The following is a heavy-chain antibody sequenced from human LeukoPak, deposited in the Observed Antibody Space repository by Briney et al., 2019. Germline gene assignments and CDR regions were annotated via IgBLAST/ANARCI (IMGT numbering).Heavy chain of an antibody. J-gene: IGHJ5*02. CDR2: ISGSGGST. CDR1: GFTFSSYA. D-gene: IGHD1-26*01. CDR3: AKGRNPSGSYQYNWFDP. Sequence: QSGGSLRLSCAASGFTFSSYAMSWVRQAPGKGLEWVSAISGSGGSTYYADSVKGRFTISRDNSKNTLYLQMNSLRAEDTAVYYCAKGRNPSGSYQYNWFDPWGQGTLVTVSS. V-gene: IGHV3-23*01.